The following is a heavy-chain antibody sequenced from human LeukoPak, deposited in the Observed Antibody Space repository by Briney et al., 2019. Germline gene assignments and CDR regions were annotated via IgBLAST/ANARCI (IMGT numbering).Heavy chain of an antibody. D-gene: IGHD2-8*01. CDR2: VGSTADVT. CDR1: GVVFNKHG. J-gene: IGHJ6*02. V-gene: IGHV3-23*01. CDR3: ARGPWAINVQSHAMDV. Sequence: GGSLRLSCAACGVVFNKHGMRWVREARGRGLEWVGAVGSTADVTASPNSVQRPFIISRDNSKNIVSLQMNSLRGEDTAVYYCARGPWAINVQSHAMDVWGQGTTVIVSS.